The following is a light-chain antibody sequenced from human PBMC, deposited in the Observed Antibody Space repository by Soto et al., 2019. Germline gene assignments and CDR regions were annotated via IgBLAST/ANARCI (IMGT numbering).Light chain of an antibody. Sequence: QAVVTQPPSASGTPGQRVTISCSGSSSNIGSNTVNWYQHLPGSAPKLLIYSSNQRPSGVPDRFSGSKSGTSASLAISGLQSEDEADYYCAAWDGSLDVVLFGGGTKLTVL. V-gene: IGLV1-44*01. J-gene: IGLJ3*02. CDR1: SSNIGSNT. CDR3: AAWDGSLDVVL. CDR2: SSN.